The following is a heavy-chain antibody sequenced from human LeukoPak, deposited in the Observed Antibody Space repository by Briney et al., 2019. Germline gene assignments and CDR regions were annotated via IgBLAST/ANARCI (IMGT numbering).Heavy chain of an antibody. CDR1: GYTFTGYC. J-gene: IGHJ4*02. Sequence: GASVKVSCKASGYTFTGYCMHWVRQAPGQGLEWMGWINPNSGGTNYAQKFQGRVTMTRDTSISTAYMELSRLRSDDTAVYYCARALVSYYDFWSGYYTAVDYWGQGTLVTVSS. CDR3: ARALVSYYDFWSGYYTAVDY. D-gene: IGHD3-3*01. V-gene: IGHV1-2*02. CDR2: INPNSGGT.